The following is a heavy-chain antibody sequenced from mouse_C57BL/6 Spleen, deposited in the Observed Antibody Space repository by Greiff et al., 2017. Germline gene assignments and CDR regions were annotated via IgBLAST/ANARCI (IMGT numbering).Heavy chain of an antibody. CDR3: ARRRKPDWYFDV. Sequence: EVQLQQSGPELVKPGASVKITCKASGYTFTDYNMDWVKQSHGQSLEWIGDINPNNGGTNYNQKFKGKATFTVDKSSSTADMELRSLTSEDTAVYYCARRRKPDWYFDVWGTGTTVTVSS. V-gene: IGHV1-18*01. CDR1: GYTFTDYN. J-gene: IGHJ1*03. CDR2: INPNNGGT.